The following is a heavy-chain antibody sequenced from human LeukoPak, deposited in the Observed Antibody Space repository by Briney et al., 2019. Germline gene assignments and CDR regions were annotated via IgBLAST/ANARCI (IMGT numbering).Heavy chain of an antibody. J-gene: IGHJ4*02. D-gene: IGHD5-12*01. CDR3: ARGGYDSIDY. Sequence: PSQTLSLTCTVSGGSISTYYWNWVRQPPGKGLEWIGYIYNDGSTNYNPSFKSRVTISLDTSKMQFSLTLSSVTAADTAVYYCARGGYDSIDYWGQGTLVTVSS. V-gene: IGHV4-59*08. CDR1: GGSISTYY. CDR2: IYNDGST.